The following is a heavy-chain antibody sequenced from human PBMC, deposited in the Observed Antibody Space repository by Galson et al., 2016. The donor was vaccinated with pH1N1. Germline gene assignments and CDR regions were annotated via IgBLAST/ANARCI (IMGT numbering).Heavy chain of an antibody. V-gene: IGHV1-69*13. D-gene: IGHD3-16*01. J-gene: IGHJ4*02. CDR2: IIAIFGTA. Sequence: SVKVSCKASGGIFRSHAISWVRQAPGQGLEWMGGIIAIFGTANYAQKFQGRVTITADESTSTVYMDLSSLRFEDTAVYYCARRVGRSFDYWGQGTLVTVSS. CDR3: ARRVGRSFDY. CDR1: GGIFRSHA.